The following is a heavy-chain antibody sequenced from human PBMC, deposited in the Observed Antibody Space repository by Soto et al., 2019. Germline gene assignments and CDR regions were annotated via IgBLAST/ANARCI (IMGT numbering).Heavy chain of an antibody. D-gene: IGHD3-22*01. CDR1: GGTFSSYA. J-gene: IGHJ4*02. Sequence: ASVKVSCKASGGTFSSYAISWVRQAPGQGLEWMGGIIPIFGTANYAQKFQGRVTITADESTSTAYMELSSLRSEDTAVYYCASSDRAVVVEWGQGTLVTVSS. V-gene: IGHV1-69*13. CDR3: ASSDRAVVVE. CDR2: IIPIFGTA.